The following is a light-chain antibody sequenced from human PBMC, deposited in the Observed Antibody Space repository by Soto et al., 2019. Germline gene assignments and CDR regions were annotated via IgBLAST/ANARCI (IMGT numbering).Light chain of an antibody. Sequence: DIQMTQSPSSLSASVGDRVTITFRASQSISSSVNWYQQKPGKAPKLLIYAASSLQSGVPSRFSGSGSGTDFTLTISILQPEDFANYYCQQSYSTPRTFGHGTKLESK. V-gene: IGKV1-39*01. J-gene: IGKJ2*01. CDR2: AAS. CDR3: QQSYSTPRT. CDR1: QSISSS.